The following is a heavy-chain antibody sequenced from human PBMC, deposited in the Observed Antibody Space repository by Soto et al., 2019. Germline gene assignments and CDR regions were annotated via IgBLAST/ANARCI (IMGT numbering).Heavy chain of an antibody. CDR2: IYYSGST. D-gene: IGHD1-7*01. Sequence: SETLSLTCTVSGGSISSYYWSWIRQPPGKGLEWIGYIYYSGSTNYNPSLKSRVTISVDTSKNQFSLKLSSVTAADTAVYYCASEGPKLPSAPNVGYFDLWGRGTLVTVSS. CDR1: GGSISSYY. V-gene: IGHV4-59*01. J-gene: IGHJ2*01. CDR3: ASEGPKLPSAPNVGYFDL.